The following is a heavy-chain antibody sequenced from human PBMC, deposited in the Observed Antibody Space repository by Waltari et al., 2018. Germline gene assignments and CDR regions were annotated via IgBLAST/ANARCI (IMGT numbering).Heavy chain of an antibody. CDR3: TKDVTAAGSAQFDY. CDR2: ISWNSGWI. CDR1: GFTFDDYA. J-gene: IGHJ4*02. D-gene: IGHD6-13*01. Sequence: EVQVVESGGGLVQPGRSLGVSCAASGFTFDDYALHWVRQGPGKGLEWVAGISWNSGWIGYADSVKGRFTISRDNAKNSLHLQMNSLRAEDMALYYCTKDVTAAGSAQFDYWGQGTLVSVSS. V-gene: IGHV3-9*03.